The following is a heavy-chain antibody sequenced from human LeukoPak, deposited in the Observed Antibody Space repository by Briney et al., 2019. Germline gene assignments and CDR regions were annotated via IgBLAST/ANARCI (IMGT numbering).Heavy chain of an antibody. V-gene: IGHV1-69*04. Sequence: SVKVSCKASGGTFSSYAISWVRQAPGQGLEWMGRIIPILGIANYAQKFQGRVTMTTDTSTSTAYMELRSLRSDDTAVYYCARGRVYDSSGYTNGDAFDIWGQGTMVTVSS. CDR1: GGTFSSYA. J-gene: IGHJ3*02. D-gene: IGHD3-22*01. CDR2: IIPILGIA. CDR3: ARGRVYDSSGYTNGDAFDI.